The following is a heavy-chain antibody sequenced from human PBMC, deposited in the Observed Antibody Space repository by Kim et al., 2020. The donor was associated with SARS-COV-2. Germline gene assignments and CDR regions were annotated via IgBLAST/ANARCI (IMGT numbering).Heavy chain of an antibody. D-gene: IGHD6-19*01. J-gene: IGHJ4*02. V-gene: IGHV3-7*01. CDR1: GFTFSSYW. Sequence: GGSLRLSCAASGFTFSSYWMSWVRQAPGKGLEWVANIKQDGSEKYYVDSVKGRFTISRDNAKNSLYLQMNSLRAEDTAVYYCARVRAGTPGFRYFDYWGQGTLVTVSS. CDR3: ARVRAGTPGFRYFDY. CDR2: IKQDGSEK.